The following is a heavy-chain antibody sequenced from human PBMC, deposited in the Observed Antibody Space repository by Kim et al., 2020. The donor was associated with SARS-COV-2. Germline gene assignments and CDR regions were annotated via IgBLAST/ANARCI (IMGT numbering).Heavy chain of an antibody. J-gene: IGHJ4*02. D-gene: IGHD2-15*01. CDR2: ISGSGGST. CDR1: GFTFSSYA. V-gene: IGHV3-23*01. CDR3: ARVVVAASRSIRPPNDY. Sequence: GGSLRLSCAASGFTFSSYAMSWVRQAPGKGLEWVSAISGSGGSTYYADSVKGRFTISRDNSKNTLYLQMNSLRAEDTAVYYCARVVVAASRSIRPPNDYWGQGTLVTVSS.